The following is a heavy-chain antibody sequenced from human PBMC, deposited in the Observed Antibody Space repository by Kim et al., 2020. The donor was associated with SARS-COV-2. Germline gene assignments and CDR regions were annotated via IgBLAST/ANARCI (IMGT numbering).Heavy chain of an antibody. Sequence: DSVRGRFNIPRDNSKNTLYLQMESLRVENTAVYYCAKDLLYVPGRGYFDSWGQGVLVTVSS. J-gene: IGHJ4*02. CDR3: AKDLLYVPGRGYFDS. V-gene: IGHV3-23*01. D-gene: IGHD3-10*01.